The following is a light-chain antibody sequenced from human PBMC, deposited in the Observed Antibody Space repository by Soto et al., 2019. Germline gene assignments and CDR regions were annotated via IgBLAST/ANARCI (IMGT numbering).Light chain of an antibody. Sequence: EIVMTQSPATLSVSPGERVTLSCRASQSVNSNLAWYQQKPGQTPRLLIYGASTRATGIPARFSGSGSGTEFTLTISSLHSEDFALYYCQQYNNWPHTFDQGTKLEIK. J-gene: IGKJ2*01. CDR3: QQYNNWPHT. CDR1: QSVNSN. CDR2: GAS. V-gene: IGKV3-15*01.